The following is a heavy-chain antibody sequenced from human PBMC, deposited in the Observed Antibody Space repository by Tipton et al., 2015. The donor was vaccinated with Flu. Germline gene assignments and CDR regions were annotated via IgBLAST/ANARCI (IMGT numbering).Heavy chain of an antibody. Sequence: TLSLTCAVYGGSFSGYYWSWIRQPPGKGLEWIGEINHSGSTNYNPSLKSRVTISVDTSKNQFSLKLSSVTAADTAVYYCARGVHYDYVWGSYRYTVAEYFQHWGQGTLVTVSS. CDR2: INHSGST. D-gene: IGHD3-16*02. CDR1: GGSFSGYY. CDR3: ARGVHYDYVWGSYRYTVAEYFQH. V-gene: IGHV4-34*01. J-gene: IGHJ1*01.